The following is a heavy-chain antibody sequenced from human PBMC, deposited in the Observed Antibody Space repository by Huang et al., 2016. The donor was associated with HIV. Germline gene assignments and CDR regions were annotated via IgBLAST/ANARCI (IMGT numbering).Heavy chain of an antibody. Sequence: RQMPGKGLEWMGIIYPDDSDTRYSPSFQGQVPISADKSISTAYLQWSSLKASDTAMYYCARLDTARNYYYYGLDVWGQGTSVIVSS. CDR3: ARLDTARNYYYYGLDV. CDR2: IYPDDSDT. D-gene: IGHD5-18*01. V-gene: IGHV5-51*01. J-gene: IGHJ6*02.